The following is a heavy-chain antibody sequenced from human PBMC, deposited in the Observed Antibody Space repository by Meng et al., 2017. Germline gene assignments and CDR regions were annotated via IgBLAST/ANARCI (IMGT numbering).Heavy chain of an antibody. CDR3: ARDLSSSWYNRYYYYGMDV. CDR1: GFTFSSYW. CDR2: IKQDGSEK. J-gene: IGHJ6*02. D-gene: IGHD6-13*01. V-gene: IGHV3-7*01. Sequence: GESLKISCAASGFTFSSYWMSGVRQAPGKGLEWVANIKQDGSEKYYVDSVKGRFTISRDNAKNSLYLQMNSLRAEDTAVYYCARDLSSSWYNRYYYYGMDVWGQGTTVTVSS.